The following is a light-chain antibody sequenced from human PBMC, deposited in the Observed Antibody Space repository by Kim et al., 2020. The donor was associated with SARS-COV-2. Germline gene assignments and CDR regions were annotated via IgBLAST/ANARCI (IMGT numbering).Light chain of an antibody. CDR2: GAS. J-gene: IGKJ1*01. Sequence: SASVGDRVIITCRASQSIGNCLNWYQHKRGKAPKLLIYGASSLQSGVPSGFSGSGSGTEFTLTISSLQPEDIATYYCQQCASTPTFGQGTKVDIK. CDR1: QSIGNC. V-gene: IGKV1-39*01. CDR3: QQCASTPT.